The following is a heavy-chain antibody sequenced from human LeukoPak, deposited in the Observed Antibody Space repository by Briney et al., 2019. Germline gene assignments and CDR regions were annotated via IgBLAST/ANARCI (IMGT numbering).Heavy chain of an antibody. J-gene: IGHJ4*02. V-gene: IGHV1-8*01. CDR2: MNPNSGNT. CDR1: GYTFTSYD. D-gene: IGHD3-9*01. CDR3: ARGYDILTGDLYYFDY. Sequence: GASVRVSCKASGYTFTSYDINWVRQATGQGLEWMGWMNPNSGNTGYAQKFQGRVTMTRNTSISTAYMELSSLRSEDTAVYYCARGYDILTGDLYYFDYWGQGTLVTVSS.